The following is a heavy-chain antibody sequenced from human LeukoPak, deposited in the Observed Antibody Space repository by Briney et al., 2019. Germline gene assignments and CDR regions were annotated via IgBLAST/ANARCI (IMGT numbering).Heavy chain of an antibody. Sequence: SQTLSLTCAISGDSISNKNAAWNWIRQSPSRGLEWLGRTYYRSKWYDDYAISVKSRITINPDTSKNQFSLQLNSVTPEDTAVYYWARTTFMQQVAWFDPWVQGSQVTVSS. D-gene: IGHD6-13*01. J-gene: IGHJ5*02. CDR1: GDSISNKNAA. CDR2: TYYRSKWYD. CDR3: ARTTFMQQVAWFDP. V-gene: IGHV6-1*01.